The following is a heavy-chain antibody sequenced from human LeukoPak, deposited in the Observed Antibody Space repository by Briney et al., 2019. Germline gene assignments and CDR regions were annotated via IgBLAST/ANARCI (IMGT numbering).Heavy chain of an antibody. Sequence: ASVKVSCKASGYTFTIYYMHWVRQAPRQGLEWMGIINPSGGSTSYAQKFQGRVTMTRDTSTSTVYMELSSLRSEDTAVYYCAREEIVAAAYFYYYYYMDVWGKGTTVTVSS. D-gene: IGHD5-12*01. CDR1: GYTFTIYY. J-gene: IGHJ6*03. V-gene: IGHV1-46*01. CDR2: INPSGGST. CDR3: AREEIVAAAYFYYYYYMDV.